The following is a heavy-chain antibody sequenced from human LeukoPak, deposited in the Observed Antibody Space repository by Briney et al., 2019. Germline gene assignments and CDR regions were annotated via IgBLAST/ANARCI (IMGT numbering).Heavy chain of an antibody. CDR1: GFTFSSYA. CDR3: ARKGNAFDI. J-gene: IGHJ3*02. CDR2: INPDGDTT. V-gene: IGHV3-74*01. Sequence: PGGSLRLSCAASGFTFSSYAMHWVRQAPEKGLVWVSRINPDGDTTTYADSVTGRFTISRDNAKNTLYLQMNSLRAEDTAVYYCARKGNAFDIWGQGTMVTVSS.